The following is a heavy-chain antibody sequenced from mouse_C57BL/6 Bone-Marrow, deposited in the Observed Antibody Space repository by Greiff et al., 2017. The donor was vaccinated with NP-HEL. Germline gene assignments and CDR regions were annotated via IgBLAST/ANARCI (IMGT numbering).Heavy chain of an antibody. V-gene: IGHV2-5*01. Sequence: QVQLQQSGPGLVQPSQSLSITCTVSGFSLTSYGVHWVRQSPGKGLEWLGVIWRGGSTDYNAAFMSRLSITKDNSKSHVFFKMNSLQADDTAIYYCAKNDDYYGGCYFDYWGQGTTLTVSS. CDR2: IWRGGST. CDR3: AKNDDYYGGCYFDY. J-gene: IGHJ2*01. D-gene: IGHD1-2*01. CDR1: GFSLTSYG.